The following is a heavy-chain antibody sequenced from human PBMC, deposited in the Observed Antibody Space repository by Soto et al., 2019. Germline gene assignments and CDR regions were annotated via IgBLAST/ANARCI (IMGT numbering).Heavy chain of an antibody. D-gene: IGHD3-16*02. CDR3: ARQGGXYYDYVRGSYRPYYFDY. Sequence: PGESLKISCKGSGYSFTIYWIGWVRQMPGKGLEWMGIIYPGDSDTRYSPSFQGQVTISADKSISTAYLQWSSLKASDTAMYYCARQGGXYYDYVRGSYRPYYFDYWGQGTLVTVSS. CDR2: IYPGDSDT. J-gene: IGHJ4*02. V-gene: IGHV5-51*01. CDR1: GYSFTIYW.